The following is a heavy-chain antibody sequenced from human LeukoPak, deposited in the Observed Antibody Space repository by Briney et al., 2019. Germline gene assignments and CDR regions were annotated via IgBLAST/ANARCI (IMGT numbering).Heavy chain of an antibody. D-gene: IGHD3-3*01. Sequence: SETLSLTCTVSGHSISSGYYWGWIRQPPGKGLEWIGMMYHSGSTYYNPSRKSRVTLSVDTSKNQLSLKLSSVTAADTAVYYCASLRRRAFDIWGQGTMVTVSS. CDR2: MYHSGST. J-gene: IGHJ3*02. V-gene: IGHV4-38-2*02. CDR1: GHSISSGYY. CDR3: ASLRRRAFDI.